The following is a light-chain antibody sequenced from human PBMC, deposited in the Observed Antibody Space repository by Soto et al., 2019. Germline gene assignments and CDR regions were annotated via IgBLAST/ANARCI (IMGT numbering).Light chain of an antibody. Sequence: DIQMTQSPSTLSASVGDRVTITCRASQGVSRWLAWYQQKPGKAPNLLIYDASTLQSGVPPRFSGSGSGTEFTLTVSSLQPDDFATYYCQQYGRYWTFGQGAKVEVK. CDR3: QQYGRYWT. V-gene: IGKV1-5*01. CDR1: QGVSRW. J-gene: IGKJ1*01. CDR2: DAS.